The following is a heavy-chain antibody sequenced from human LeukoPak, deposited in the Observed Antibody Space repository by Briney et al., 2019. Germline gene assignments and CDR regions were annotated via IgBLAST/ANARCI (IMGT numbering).Heavy chain of an antibody. V-gene: IGHV3-23*01. CDR2: ISGSGGST. J-gene: IGHJ6*02. CDR1: GFTFSSYA. CDR3: AKGPSVWFGELLSSYYYYGMDV. D-gene: IGHD3-10*01. Sequence: GGSLRLSCAASGFTFSSYAMSWVRQAPGKGLEWVSAISGSGGSTYYADPVKGRFTISRDNSKNTLYLQMNSLRAEDTAVYYCAKGPSVWFGELLSSYYYYGMDVWGQGTTVTVSS.